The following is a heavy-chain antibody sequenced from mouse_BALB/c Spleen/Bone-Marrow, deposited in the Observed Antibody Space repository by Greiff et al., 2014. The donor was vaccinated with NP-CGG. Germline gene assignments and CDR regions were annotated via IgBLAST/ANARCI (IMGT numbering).Heavy chain of an antibody. Sequence: EVQLQQSGAELVKPGASVKLSCTASGFNINDTYMHWVKQRPEQGLEWIGRIDPANGNTKYDPKFQGKATITADTSSNTAYLQLSSLTSEDTAVYYCARSLYDGYFSWFAYWGQGTLVTVSA. CDR1: GFNINDTY. V-gene: IGHV14-3*02. CDR2: IDPANGNT. J-gene: IGHJ3*01. D-gene: IGHD2-3*01. CDR3: ARSLYDGYFSWFAY.